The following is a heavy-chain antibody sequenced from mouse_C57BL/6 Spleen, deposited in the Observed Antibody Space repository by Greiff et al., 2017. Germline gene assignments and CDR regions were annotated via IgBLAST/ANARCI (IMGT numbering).Heavy chain of an antibody. CDR2: LWWDDAK. D-gene: IGHD1-1*01. Sequence: QVTLKESGPGILQPSQTLSLTCSFSGFSLSTFGMGVGWLRPPSGKGLGWLAHLWWDDAKYNNPDLKSRLTISKDTSKNQVFLKIANVDTADTATYYCSRMYYGSSSYYYAMDYWGQGTSVTVSS. J-gene: IGHJ4*01. CDR1: GFSLSTFGMG. V-gene: IGHV8-8*01. CDR3: SRMYYGSSSYYYAMDY.